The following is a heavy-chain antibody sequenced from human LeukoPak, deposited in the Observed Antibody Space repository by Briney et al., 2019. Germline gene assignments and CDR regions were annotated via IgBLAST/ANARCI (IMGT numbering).Heavy chain of an antibody. D-gene: IGHD2-2*01. Sequence: GASVKVSCKASGYTFTGYYMHWVRQAPGQGLEWMGWINPNSGGTNYAQKFQGRVTMTRDTSISTAYMELSRLRSDDTAVYYCARVSAYCSSTSCYWGAFDIWGLGTMVTVSS. CDR1: GYTFTGYY. CDR2: INPNSGGT. V-gene: IGHV1-2*02. J-gene: IGHJ3*02. CDR3: ARVSAYCSSTSCYWGAFDI.